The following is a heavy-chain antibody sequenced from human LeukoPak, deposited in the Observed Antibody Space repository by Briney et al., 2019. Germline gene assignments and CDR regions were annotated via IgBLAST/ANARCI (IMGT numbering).Heavy chain of an antibody. D-gene: IGHD1-1*01. CDR3: AREGGTGTLDY. CDR1: GFTFSSYS. V-gene: IGHV3-48*04. CDR2: ISRSGSTI. J-gene: IGHJ4*02. Sequence: GGSLRLSCAASGFTFSSYSMNWVRQAPGKGLEWVLYISRSGSTIYYADSVKGRFTISRDNAKNSLYLQMNSLRAEDTAVYYCAREGGTGTLDYWGQGTLVTVSS.